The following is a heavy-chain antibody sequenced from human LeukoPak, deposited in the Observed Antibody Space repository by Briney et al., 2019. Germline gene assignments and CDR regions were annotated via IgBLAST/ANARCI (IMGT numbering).Heavy chain of an antibody. CDR3: AAAYFGVGQYYYGMDV. CDR1: GFTFRSYA. Sequence: GGSLTLSCAASGFTFRSYAMSWVRQAPGKGLDWVSAISGDGGSRYYADSVKGRFTISRDKPKNTLYLQMNSLRTEDTAVYYCAAAYFGVGQYYYGMDVWGQGTTVTVSS. J-gene: IGHJ6*02. V-gene: IGHV3-23*01. CDR2: ISGDGGSR. D-gene: IGHD3-3*01.